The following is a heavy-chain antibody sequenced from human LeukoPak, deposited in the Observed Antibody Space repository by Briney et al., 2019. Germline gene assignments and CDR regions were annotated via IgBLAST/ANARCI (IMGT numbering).Heavy chain of an antibody. J-gene: IGHJ4*02. CDR1: GYTFTSYG. Sequence: GASVKVSCKASGYTFTSYGISWVRQAPGQGLEWMGWISAYNGNTNYAQKLQGRVTITTDTSTSTAYMELRSLRSDDTAVYYCARDMITFGGIIEGEDYWGQGTLVTVSS. CDR2: ISAYNGNT. D-gene: IGHD3-16*02. V-gene: IGHV1-18*01. CDR3: ARDMITFGGIIEGEDY.